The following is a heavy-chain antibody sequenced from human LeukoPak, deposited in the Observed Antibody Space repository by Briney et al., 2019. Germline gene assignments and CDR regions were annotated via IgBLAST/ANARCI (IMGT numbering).Heavy chain of an antibody. J-gene: IGHJ6*02. CDR3: ARSSNHAERPLWFGEWPSFGGYYYGMDV. D-gene: IGHD3-10*01. V-gene: IGHV3-21*01. CDR2: ISSSSSYI. CDR1: GFTFSSYS. Sequence: GGSLRLSCAASGFTFSSYSMNWVRQAPGKGLEWVSSISSSSSYIYYADSVKGRFTISRDNAKNSLYLQMNSLRAEDTAVYYCARSSNHAERPLWFGEWPSFGGYYYGMDVWGQGTTVTVSS.